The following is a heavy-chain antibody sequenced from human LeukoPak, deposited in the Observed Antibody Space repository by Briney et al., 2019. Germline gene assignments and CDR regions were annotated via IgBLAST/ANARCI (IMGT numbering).Heavy chain of an antibody. CDR1: GDSISRYY. V-gene: IGHV4-59*01. CDR3: ARYDHAPSYYYYCMDV. D-gene: IGHD1-14*01. Sequence: SETLSLTCTVSGDSISRYYWSWIRQSPGKGLEWIGYYGGRTTYNPSLKSRVTMSVDTSKNQFSLKLTSVTAADTAVYYCARYDHAPSYYYYCMDVWGKGTTVTVPS. J-gene: IGHJ6*03. CDR2: YYGGRT.